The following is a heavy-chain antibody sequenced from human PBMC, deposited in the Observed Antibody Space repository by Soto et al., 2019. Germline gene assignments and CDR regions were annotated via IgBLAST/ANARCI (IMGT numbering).Heavy chain of an antibody. D-gene: IGHD6-13*01. CDR3: AKDPPSERMQPDYGMDV. CDR2: ISGSGRYT. CDR1: GFTFDSCV. V-gene: IGHV3-23*01. Sequence: PGGSLRLSCAASGFTFDSCVMGWVRQAPGKGLEWLSLISGSGRYTDYADSVKGRFTISRDNSKNTPYLQMNSLRVEDTAVYYCAKDPPSERMQPDYGMDVWGQGTTVTVSS. J-gene: IGHJ6*02.